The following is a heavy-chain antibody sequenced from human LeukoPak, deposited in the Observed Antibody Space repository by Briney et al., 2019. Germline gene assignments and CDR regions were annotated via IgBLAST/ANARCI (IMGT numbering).Heavy chain of an antibody. J-gene: IGHJ4*02. Sequence: ASVKVSCKASGYTFTGYYMHWLRQAPGQGLEWMGWINPNSGGTNYAQKFQGRVTMTRDTSISTAYMELSRLRSDDTAVYYCARSVSPHCGGDCYAATADYWGQGTLVTVSS. CDR3: ARSVSPHCGGDCYAATADY. V-gene: IGHV1-2*02. D-gene: IGHD2-21*02. CDR2: INPNSGGT. CDR1: GYTFTGYY.